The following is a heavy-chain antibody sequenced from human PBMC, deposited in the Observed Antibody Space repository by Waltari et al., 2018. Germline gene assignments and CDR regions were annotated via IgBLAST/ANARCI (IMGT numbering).Heavy chain of an antibody. CDR3: ATREVTAGGIDY. V-gene: IGHV4-38-2*01. J-gene: IGHJ4*02. CDR2: IYHSGST. Sequence: VQLQESGPGLVKPSETLSLTCAVSAYSISNASYWGWIRQPPGKGLEWIGTIYHSGSTYYNPSLKSRVTISVDTSKNQFSLRLSSVTAADTAMYYCATREVTAGGIDYWGQGTLVTVSS. D-gene: IGHD2-21*02. CDR1: AYSISNASY.